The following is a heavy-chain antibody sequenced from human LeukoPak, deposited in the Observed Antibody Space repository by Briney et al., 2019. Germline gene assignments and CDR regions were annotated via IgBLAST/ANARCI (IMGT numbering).Heavy chain of an antibody. J-gene: IGHJ4*02. CDR2: INAGNGNT. D-gene: IGHD6-13*01. CDR3: ARGSGSSWYADYFDY. Sequence: GASVTVSCKASGYMFTTYAMHCVRQAPGQRLEWMGWINAGNGNTKYSQKFQGRVTMTRDTTASTAYMELSSLRSEDTAVYYCARGSGSSWYADYFDYWGQGTLVTVSS. CDR1: GYMFTTYA. V-gene: IGHV1-3*01.